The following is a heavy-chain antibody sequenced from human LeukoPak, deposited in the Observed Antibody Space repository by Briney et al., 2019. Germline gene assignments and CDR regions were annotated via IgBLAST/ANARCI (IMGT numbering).Heavy chain of an antibody. Sequence: PGGSLRLSCAASGFTFSSHAMSWVRQAPGRGLEWVSSIDISGSNAYYADSVKGRFTISRDNAKNSLYLQMNSLRAEDTAVYYCARDFMWELPFDYWGQGTLVTVSS. CDR3: ARDFMWELPFDY. J-gene: IGHJ4*02. CDR2: IDISGSNA. CDR1: GFTFSSHA. D-gene: IGHD1-26*01. V-gene: IGHV3-21*01.